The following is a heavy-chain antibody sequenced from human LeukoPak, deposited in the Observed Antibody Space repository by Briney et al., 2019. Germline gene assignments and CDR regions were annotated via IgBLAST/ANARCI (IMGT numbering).Heavy chain of an antibody. V-gene: IGHV4-4*07. CDR3: ARGAIAAAVGLDY. Sequence: SETLSLTCTVSGGSISSYCWSWIRQPAGKGLEWIGRIYTSGSTNYNPSLKSRVTMSVDTSKNQFSLKLSSVTAADTAVYYCARGAIAAAVGLDYWGQGTLVTVSS. J-gene: IGHJ4*02. CDR1: GGSISSYC. CDR2: IYTSGST. D-gene: IGHD6-13*01.